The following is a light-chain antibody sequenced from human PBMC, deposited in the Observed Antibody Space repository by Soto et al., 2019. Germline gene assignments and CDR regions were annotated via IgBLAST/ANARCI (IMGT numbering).Light chain of an antibody. V-gene: IGLV2-8*01. CDR1: SSDVGGYNY. CDR2: EVS. Sequence: QSWLPHPPAASGSPGHSVTISCTGTSSDVGGYNYVSWYQQHPGKAPKLMIYEVSERPSGVPDRFSGSKSSNTASLTVSGLQAEDEADYYCTSYAGSNNFVFGTGTKVT. J-gene: IGLJ1*01. CDR3: TSYAGSNNFV.